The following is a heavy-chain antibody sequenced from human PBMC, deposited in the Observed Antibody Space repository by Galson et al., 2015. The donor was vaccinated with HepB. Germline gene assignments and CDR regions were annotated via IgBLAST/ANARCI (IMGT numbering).Heavy chain of an antibody. CDR3: AKLVSRFGSGNYALDY. Sequence: SLRLSCAASGLTFSTYGMNWVRQAPGKGLEWVSGISGSGSNADYADSVKGRFTISRDNSKNTLYLQMDSLRAEDTAEYYCAKLVSRFGSGNYALDYWGQGTLVTVSS. D-gene: IGHD3-10*01. V-gene: IGHV3-23*01. CDR1: GLTFSTYG. J-gene: IGHJ4*02. CDR2: ISGSGSNA.